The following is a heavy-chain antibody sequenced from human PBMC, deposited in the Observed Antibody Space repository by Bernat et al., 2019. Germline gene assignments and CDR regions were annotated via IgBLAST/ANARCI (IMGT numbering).Heavy chain of an antibody. D-gene: IGHD6-19*01. CDR1: GFTFSNAW. CDR3: TTEAVAPGGFWYFDR. CDR2: IKSKTDGGTT. V-gene: IGHV3-15*01. J-gene: IGHJ2*01. Sequence: EVQLVESGGGLVKPGGSLRLSCAASGFTFSNAWMSWVRQAPGKGLEWVGRIKSKTDGGTTDYAAPVKGRFTISRDDSKNTLYLQMNSLKTEDTAVYYCTTEAVAPGGFWYFDRWGRGTLVTVSS.